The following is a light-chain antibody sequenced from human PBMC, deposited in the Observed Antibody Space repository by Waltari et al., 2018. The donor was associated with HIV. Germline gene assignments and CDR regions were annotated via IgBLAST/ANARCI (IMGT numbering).Light chain of an antibody. CDR2: WAS. CDR3: QQYYRTPPA. CDR1: QTVLYTSNNNNY. V-gene: IGKV4-1*01. J-gene: IGKJ1*01. Sequence: DVVMTQSPDALAGSLGERATINCKSSQTVLYTSNNNNYLAWYQQRPGQPPKLLIYWASTRESGVPARFSGSGSGTEFTLTISNLQAEDAAIYYCQQYYRTPPAFGQGTKVE.